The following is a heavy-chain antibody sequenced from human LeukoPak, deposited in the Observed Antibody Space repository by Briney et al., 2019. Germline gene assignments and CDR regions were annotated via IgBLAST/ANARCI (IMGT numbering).Heavy chain of an antibody. CDR3: ARDSQRWSLENFYAMDV. Sequence: GGSLRLSCAASGFTFTNYGMPWVRQAPGKGLEWVAFIRYDEINKYYADSVKGRFTISRDNSKNTLFLQMNRLRLEDTAVYYCARDSQRWSLENFYAMDVWGQGATVIVSS. J-gene: IGHJ6*02. CDR2: IRYDEINK. D-gene: IGHD6-25*01. CDR1: GFTFTNYG. V-gene: IGHV3-30*02.